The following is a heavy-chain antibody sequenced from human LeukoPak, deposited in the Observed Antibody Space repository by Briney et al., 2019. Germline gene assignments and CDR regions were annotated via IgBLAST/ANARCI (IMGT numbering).Heavy chain of an antibody. Sequence: ASVKVSCKASGYTFTSYDINWVRQATGQGLEWMGWMNPNSGNTGYAQKFQGRVTITADESTSTAYMELSSLRSEDTAVYYCARGVPYVYWGQGTLVTVSS. CDR3: ARGVPYVY. D-gene: IGHD3-16*01. CDR2: MNPNSGNT. J-gene: IGHJ4*02. V-gene: IGHV1-8*01. CDR1: GYTFTSYD.